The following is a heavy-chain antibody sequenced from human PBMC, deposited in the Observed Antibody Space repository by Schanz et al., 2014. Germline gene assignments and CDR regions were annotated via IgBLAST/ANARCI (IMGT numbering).Heavy chain of an antibody. CDR3: ARDQTGTTNWFDP. CDR1: FSYFSSFF. CDR2: INPYSGAT. D-gene: IGHD1-7*01. Sequence: QVQLVQSGAEVRKPGASVRVSCKASFSYFSSFFIHWVRPPPLQGLEWMGCINPYSGATYYAQKFQGRVTLTSDASLTTVYMEVHSLTSDDTAVFFCARDQTGTTNWFDPWGQGTLVTVSS. J-gene: IGHJ5*02. V-gene: IGHV1-2*02.